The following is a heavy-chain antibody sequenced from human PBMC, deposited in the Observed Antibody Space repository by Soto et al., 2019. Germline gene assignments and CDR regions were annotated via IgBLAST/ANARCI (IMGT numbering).Heavy chain of an antibody. V-gene: IGHV3-48*03. Sequence: EVQLVESGGGLVQPGGSLRLSCVASGFTFSSYSIVWVRQAPGKGLEWVSYIFTTGTTIYYADSVKRRFTDSRDNAKNALFLLLNSLRAEDTAVYYCAREKDWAFDYRGQGTLVTVSS. J-gene: IGHJ4*02. D-gene: IGHD3-9*01. CDR3: AREKDWAFDY. CDR2: IFTTGTTI. CDR1: GFTFSSYS.